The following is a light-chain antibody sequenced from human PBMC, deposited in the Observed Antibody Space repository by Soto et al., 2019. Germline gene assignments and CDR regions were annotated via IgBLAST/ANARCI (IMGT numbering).Light chain of an antibody. CDR1: SGDVGAYNY. V-gene: IGLV2-14*01. CDR2: EVS. CDR3: GSYTSTNTHYV. Sequence: QSVLTQPASMSGSDGQSITISCTVSSGDVGAYNYDSWYQQHPGKAPKLIIYEVSNRPSGVSNRFSGSKSGNTASLTISGLQADDEADYYCGSYTSTNTHYVFGSGTKVTVL. J-gene: IGLJ1*01.